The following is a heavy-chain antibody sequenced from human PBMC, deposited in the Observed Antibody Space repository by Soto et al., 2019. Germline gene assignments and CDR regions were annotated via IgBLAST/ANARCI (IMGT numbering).Heavy chain of an antibody. CDR3: AGELDLPPYYAQYGMDV. CDR2: MGSSSLYT. D-gene: IGHD3-10*01. J-gene: IGHJ6*02. Sequence: PXGSLRLSCAASGXTFSNYAFAWVRQAPGKGLELVSCMGSSSLYTYYGDSVKGRCVISIYNSKNTLYLQLNNLRDDDTAVYYCAGELDLPPYYAQYGMDVWGQGTTGTVSS. CDR1: GXTFSNYA. V-gene: IGHV3-23*01.